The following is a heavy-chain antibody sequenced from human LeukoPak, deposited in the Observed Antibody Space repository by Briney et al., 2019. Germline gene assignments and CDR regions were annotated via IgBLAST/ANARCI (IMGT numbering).Heavy chain of an antibody. CDR1: GGSISRGGYY. D-gene: IGHD2-21*02. J-gene: IGHJ3*02. CDR2: VYYSGST. Sequence: SSETLSLTCTVSGGSISRGGYYWSWIRQHPGKGLEWIGYVYYSGSTSYNPSLKSRVTISLDTSKHQFSLKLNSVTAADTAVYYCARHAYCGGDCFGGAFEIWGQGTMVTVSS. CDR3: ARHAYCGGDCFGGAFEI. V-gene: IGHV4-61*08.